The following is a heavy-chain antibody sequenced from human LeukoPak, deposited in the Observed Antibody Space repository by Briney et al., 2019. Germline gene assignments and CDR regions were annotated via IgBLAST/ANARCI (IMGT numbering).Heavy chain of an antibody. V-gene: IGHV3-74*01. CDR3: ARALYDFWSGYYIANYMDV. CDR2: INTDGSST. Sequence: GGSLRLSCTASGFTFSNYWMHWVRQAPGKGVVWVSRINTDGSSTSYADSVKGRLTISRDNAKNTLFLQMNSLRAEDTAVYYCARALYDFWSGYYIANYMDVWGKGTPVTVSS. CDR1: GFTFSNYW. D-gene: IGHD3-3*01. J-gene: IGHJ6*03.